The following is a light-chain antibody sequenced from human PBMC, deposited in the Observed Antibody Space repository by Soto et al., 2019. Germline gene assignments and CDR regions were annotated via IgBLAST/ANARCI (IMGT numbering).Light chain of an antibody. J-gene: IGLJ3*02. V-gene: IGLV2-14*02. Sequence: QSALTQPASVSGSPGQSITISCTGTSSDVGSYNLVSWYQQHPGKAPKLMIYEGSKRPSGVSNRFSGSKSGTSASLAITGLQAEDEADYYCQSYDSSLSNWVFGGGTKLTVL. CDR3: QSYDSSLSNWV. CDR1: SSDVGSYNL. CDR2: EGS.